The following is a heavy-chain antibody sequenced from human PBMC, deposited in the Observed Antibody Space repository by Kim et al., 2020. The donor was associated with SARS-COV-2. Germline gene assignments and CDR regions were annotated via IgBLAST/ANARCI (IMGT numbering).Heavy chain of an antibody. Sequence: ASVKVSCKASGYTFTGYYMHWVRQAPGQGLEWMGWINPNSGGTNYAQKFQGRVTMARDTSISTAYMELSRLRSDDTAVYYCARGKGRLSAVMDVWGQGTTVTVSS. V-gene: IGHV1-2*02. J-gene: IGHJ6*02. CDR1: GYTFTGYY. D-gene: IGHD2-21*02. CDR3: ARGKGRLSAVMDV. CDR2: INPNSGGT.